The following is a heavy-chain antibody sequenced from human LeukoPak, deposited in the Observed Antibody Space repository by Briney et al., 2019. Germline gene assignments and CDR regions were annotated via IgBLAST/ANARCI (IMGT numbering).Heavy chain of an antibody. CDR3: AKYSDFWSGYKDY. V-gene: IGHV3-23*01. J-gene: IGHJ4*02. Sequence: GGSLRLSCAASGFTFSSYAMSWVRQAQGKGLEWVSAISGSGGSTYYADSVKGRFTISRDNSKNTLYLQMNSLRAEDTAVYYCAKYSDFWSGYKDYWGQGTLVTVSS. D-gene: IGHD3-3*01. CDR2: ISGSGGST. CDR1: GFTFSSYA.